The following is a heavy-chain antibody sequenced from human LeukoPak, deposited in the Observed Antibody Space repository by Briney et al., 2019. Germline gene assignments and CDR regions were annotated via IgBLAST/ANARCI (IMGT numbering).Heavy chain of an antibody. Sequence: PGGSLRLSCAASRFTFSSYEMNWVRQAPGKGLEWVSYISSSGSTVYYADSVKGRFTISRDNAKNSLYLQMNSLRAEDTALYYCAPRPRYCSSTSCPWGQGTLVTVSS. V-gene: IGHV3-48*03. J-gene: IGHJ5*02. CDR3: APRPRYCSSTSCP. D-gene: IGHD2-2*01. CDR2: ISSSGSTV. CDR1: RFTFSSYE.